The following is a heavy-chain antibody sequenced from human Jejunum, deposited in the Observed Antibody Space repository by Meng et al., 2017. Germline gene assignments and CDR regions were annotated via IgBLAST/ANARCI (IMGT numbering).Heavy chain of an antibody. V-gene: IGHV1-2*02. CDR1: GYIFTDYY. CDR2: ISSNGAGT. CDR3: VRDVTRGGY. Sequence: ASVKVSCKASGYIFTDYYMHWVRPAPGQGLEWMGWISSNGAGTNYAQKFQGRVTMTRDTSISTAYMELSSLRSDDAAMYYCVRDVTRGGYWGQGTLVTVSS. D-gene: IGHD2-2*01. J-gene: IGHJ4*02.